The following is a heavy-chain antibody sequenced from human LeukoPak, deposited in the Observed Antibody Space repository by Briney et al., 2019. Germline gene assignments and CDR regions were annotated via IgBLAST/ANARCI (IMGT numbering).Heavy chain of an antibody. J-gene: IGHJ4*02. CDR1: GGSISSYY. V-gene: IGHV4-4*07. D-gene: IGHD6-19*01. Sequence: PSGTLSLTCTVSGGSISSYYWTWIRQSAGKGLEWIGRIHPSGSTNYNPSLESRVTMSVDTSKNQFSLKVTSVTATDTGVYYCARAPEFSSGWLLDCWGQGSLVTVSS. CDR3: ARAPEFSSGWLLDC. CDR2: IHPSGST.